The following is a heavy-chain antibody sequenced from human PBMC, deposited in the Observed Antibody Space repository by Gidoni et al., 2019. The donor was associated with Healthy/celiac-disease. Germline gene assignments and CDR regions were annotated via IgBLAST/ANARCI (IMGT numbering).Heavy chain of an antibody. CDR2: INPNSGGT. Sequence: QVQLVQSGAEVKKPGASVKVSCKASGYTFTGYYMHWGRQAPGQGLAWMGWINPNSGGTNYAQKFQGWVTMTRDTSISTAYMELSRLRSDDTAVYYCARDGYLGYSSSSDYYYGMDVWGQGTTVTVSS. CDR1: GYTFTGYY. V-gene: IGHV1-2*04. D-gene: IGHD6-6*01. J-gene: IGHJ6*02. CDR3: ARDGYLGYSSSSDYYYGMDV.